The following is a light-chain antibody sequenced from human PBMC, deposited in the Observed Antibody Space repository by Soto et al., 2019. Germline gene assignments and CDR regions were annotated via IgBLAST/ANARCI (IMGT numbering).Light chain of an antibody. CDR1: SSNIGAGYD. Sequence: QSVLTEPPSVSGAPGQRVTISCTGSSSNIGAGYDVHWYQQLPGTAPKLLIYGNSNRPSGVPDRFSGSKSGTSASLAITGLQAEDEADYYCQSYDNSLSGFYAFGTGTKVTVL. V-gene: IGLV1-40*01. CDR2: GNS. J-gene: IGLJ1*01. CDR3: QSYDNSLSGFYA.